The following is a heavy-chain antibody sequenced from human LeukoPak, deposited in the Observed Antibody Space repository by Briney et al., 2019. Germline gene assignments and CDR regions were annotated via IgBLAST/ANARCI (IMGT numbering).Heavy chain of an antibody. CDR3: ARGAHYHDSSEGYDY. V-gene: IGHV1-18*01. CDR1: GYTFSRYD. CDR2: ISADNRKT. D-gene: IGHD3-22*01. Sequence: ASVKVSCKTSGYTFSRYDITWVRQAPGQGLEWMGWISADNRKTSYAQKFKGRVTMTRDTSTSTAYMELSRLRSDDTAVYYCARGAHYHDSSEGYDYWGQGTLVTVSS. J-gene: IGHJ4*02.